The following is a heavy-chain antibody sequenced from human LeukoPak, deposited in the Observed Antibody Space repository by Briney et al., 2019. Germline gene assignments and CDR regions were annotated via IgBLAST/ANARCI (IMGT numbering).Heavy chain of an antibody. CDR2: MNPHSGNT. CDR1: GHTFTSYD. V-gene: IGHV1-8*01. D-gene: IGHD3-10*01. CDR3: ARRELFGDYFDS. J-gene: IGHJ4*02. Sequence: ASVKVSCKTSGHTFTSYDINWVRQTIGQGLEWMGWMNPHSGNTDYAQKFQGRVTFTRNTSISTVYMEVTSLRYEDTAVYYCARRELFGDYFDSWGPGTLVTVCS.